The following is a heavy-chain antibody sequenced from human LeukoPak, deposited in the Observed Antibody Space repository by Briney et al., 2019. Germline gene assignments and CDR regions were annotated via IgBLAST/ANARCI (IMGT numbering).Heavy chain of an antibody. V-gene: IGHV4-39*01. CDR2: VYFSGTT. D-gene: IGHD2-2*01. CDR3: ARHEVGYCSSPSCYGGNWLDP. CDR1: GGSVSSSSYY. J-gene: IGHJ5*02. Sequence: SETLSLSCTVSGGSVSSSSYYWGWIRQPLGKGLEWIGSVYFSGTTYYNPSLKSRVTISVDTSKNQSSLKLNSVTAADTAVYYCARHEVGYCSSPSCYGGNWLDPWGQGTLVTVSS.